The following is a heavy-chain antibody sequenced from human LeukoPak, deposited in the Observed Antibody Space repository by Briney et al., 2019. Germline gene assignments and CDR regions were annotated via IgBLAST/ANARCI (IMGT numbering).Heavy chain of an antibody. V-gene: IGHV3-30-3*01. Sequence: QPGRSLRLSCAASGFTFSSYAMHWVRQAPGKGLEWVAVISYDGSNKYYADSVKGRFTISRDNSKNTLYLQMNSLRAEDTAVYYCARVNRPGGGQWLVQEYFQHWGQGTLVTVSS. J-gene: IGHJ1*01. CDR3: ARVNRPGGGQWLVQEYFQH. CDR1: GFTFSSYA. D-gene: IGHD6-19*01. CDR2: ISYDGSNK.